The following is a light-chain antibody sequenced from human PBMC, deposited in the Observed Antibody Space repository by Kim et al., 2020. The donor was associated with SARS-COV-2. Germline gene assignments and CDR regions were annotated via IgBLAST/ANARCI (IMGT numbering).Light chain of an antibody. CDR2: GTS. CDR3: QQYDRPPYT. Sequence: LSPGERATLSCRASQSVAPNHLAWFQQKPGQAPRLLIYGTSSRATGIPDRFSASESGTDFTLTISRLEPEDFAVYFCQQYDRPPYTFGQGTKLEIK. J-gene: IGKJ2*01. V-gene: IGKV3-20*01. CDR1: QSVAPNH.